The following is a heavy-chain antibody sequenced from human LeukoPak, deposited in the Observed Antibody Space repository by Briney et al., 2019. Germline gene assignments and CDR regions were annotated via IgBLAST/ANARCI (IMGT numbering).Heavy chain of an antibody. D-gene: IGHD3-22*01. CDR1: GFTFSSYA. CDR3: AKEVTRGYYYDSSGLDY. J-gene: IGHJ4*02. CDR2: ISGSGGST. V-gene: IGHV3-23*01. Sequence: GGSLRLSCAASGFTFSSYAMSWVRQAPGKGLEWVPAISGSGGSTYYADSVKGRFTISRDNSKNTLYLQMNSLRAEDTAVYYCAKEVTRGYYYDSSGLDYWGQGTLVTVSS.